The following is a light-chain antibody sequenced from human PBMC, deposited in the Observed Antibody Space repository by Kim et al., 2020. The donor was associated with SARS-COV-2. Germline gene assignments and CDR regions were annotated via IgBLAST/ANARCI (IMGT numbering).Light chain of an antibody. CDR2: DVT. CDR1: SSDIGDYNY. J-gene: IGLJ2*01. Sequence: GQSITISCTGSSSDIGDYNYVSWYQQHPGKAPKLIIFDVTNRPSGVSNRFSGSKSGHTASLTISGLQAEDEADYYCSSYTSISTVVFGGGTKLTVL. V-gene: IGLV2-14*03. CDR3: SSYTSISTVV.